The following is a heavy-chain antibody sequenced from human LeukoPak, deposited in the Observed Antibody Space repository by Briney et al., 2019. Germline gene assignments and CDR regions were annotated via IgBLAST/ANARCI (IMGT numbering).Heavy chain of an antibody. CDR3: VRSDWFDN. CDR1: GFFFSNYG. Sequence: TGGSLTLSCAASGFFFSNYGMHWVRQAPGKGLVWVSRVNSDGRFTKYADSVKGRFTISRDNAKNTLYLQMNSLRAEDTAMYYCVRSDWFDNWGQGTLVTVSS. V-gene: IGHV3-74*03. CDR2: VNSDGRFT. J-gene: IGHJ5*02.